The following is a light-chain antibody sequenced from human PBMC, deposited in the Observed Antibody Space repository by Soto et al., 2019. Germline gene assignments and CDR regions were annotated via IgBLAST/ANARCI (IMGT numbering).Light chain of an antibody. CDR1: SSDVGRYNL. J-gene: IGLJ2*01. V-gene: IGLV2-23*01. CDR3: CSYAGSLHVV. CDR2: EGS. Sequence: QSALTQPASVSGSPGQSITISCTGTSSDVGRYNLVSWYQQHPGKAPKLMIYEGSKRPSGVSNRFSGSKSGNTASLTISGLQAEDEADYYCCSYAGSLHVVFGGGTKLTVL.